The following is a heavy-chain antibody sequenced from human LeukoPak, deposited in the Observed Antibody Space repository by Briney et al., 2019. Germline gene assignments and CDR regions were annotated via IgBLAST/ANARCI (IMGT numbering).Heavy chain of an antibody. CDR1: GYSISSGYY. CDR2: IYYSGST. CDR3: ARRLAGTEDY. V-gene: IGHV4-38-2*01. D-gene: IGHD6-13*01. Sequence: SETLSLTCAVYGYSISSGYYWGWIRQPPGKGLEWIGSIYYSGSTYYNPSLKSRVTISVDTSKNQFSLKLTSVTAADTAVYYCARRLAGTEDYWGQGTLVTVSS. J-gene: IGHJ4*02.